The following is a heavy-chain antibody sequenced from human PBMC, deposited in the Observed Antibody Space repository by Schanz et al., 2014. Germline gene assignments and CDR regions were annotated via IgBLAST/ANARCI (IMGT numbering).Heavy chain of an antibody. V-gene: IGHV3-33*01. J-gene: IGHJ4*02. Sequence: QVQLVESGGGVVQPGRSLRLSCAASGFTFSAYGMHWVRQAPGKGLEWVAVIWYDGNNKYYADSVKGRFTISRDNAKNSLFLQMNSLTAEDTAVYYCARGTPFLCDYWGQGTLVTVSS. CDR2: IWYDGNNK. CDR3: ARGTPFLCDY. CDR1: GFTFSAYG. D-gene: IGHD3-16*01.